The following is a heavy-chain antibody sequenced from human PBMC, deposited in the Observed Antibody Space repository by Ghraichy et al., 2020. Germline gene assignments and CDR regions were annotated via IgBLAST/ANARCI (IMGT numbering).Heavy chain of an antibody. V-gene: IGHV3-30-3*01. CDR3: ARDLESYSSISAADY. CDR1: GFTFSSYA. Sequence: GGSLRLSCAASGFTFSSYAMHWVRQAPGKGLEWVAVISYDGSNKYYADSVKGRFTISRDNSKNTLYLQMNSLRVEDTAVYYCARDLESYSSISAADYWGQGTLVTVSS. D-gene: IGHD6-13*01. J-gene: IGHJ4*02. CDR2: ISYDGSNK.